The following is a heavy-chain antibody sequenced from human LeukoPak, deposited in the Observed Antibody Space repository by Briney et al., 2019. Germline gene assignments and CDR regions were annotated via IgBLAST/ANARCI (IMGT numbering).Heavy chain of an antibody. CDR1: GFTFSIYW. J-gene: IGHJ3*02. CDR3: ASIYRWELLAFDI. D-gene: IGHD1-26*01. CDR2: INSDGSST. V-gene: IGHV3-74*01. Sequence: GGSLRLSCAASGFTFSIYWMHWVRQAPGKGLVWVSRINSDGSSTSYADSVKGRFTISRDNAKNTLYLQMNSLRAEDTAVYYCASIYRWELLAFDIWGQGTMVTVSS.